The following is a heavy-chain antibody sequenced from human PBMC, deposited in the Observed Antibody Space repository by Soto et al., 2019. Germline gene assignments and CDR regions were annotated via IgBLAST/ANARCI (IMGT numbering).Heavy chain of an antibody. Sequence: GASVKVSCKASGYTFTGYYMHWVRQAPGQGLGWMGWINPNSGGTNYAQKFQGRVTMTRDTSISTAYMELSRLRSDDTAVYYCARVVDWGGQYYYYYGMDVWGQGTTVTVSS. D-gene: IGHD7-27*01. CDR3: ARVVDWGGQYYYYYGMDV. CDR1: GYTFTGYY. J-gene: IGHJ6*02. V-gene: IGHV1-2*02. CDR2: INPNSGGT.